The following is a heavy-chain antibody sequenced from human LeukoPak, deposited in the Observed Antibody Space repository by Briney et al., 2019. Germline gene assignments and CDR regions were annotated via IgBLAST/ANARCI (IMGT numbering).Heavy chain of an antibody. V-gene: IGHV3-30*18. CDR2: ISDDGSNK. J-gene: IGHJ4*02. D-gene: IGHD3-10*01. Sequence: GGSLRLSCAASGFTFRTQAMHWVRQAPGKGLEWVAVISDDGSNKFYADSVKGRFTISRDNSKNTLYLQMNSLRVEDTAVYYCAKGWFGEFRWDYWGQGTLVTVSS. CDR1: GFTFRTQA. CDR3: AKGWFGEFRWDY.